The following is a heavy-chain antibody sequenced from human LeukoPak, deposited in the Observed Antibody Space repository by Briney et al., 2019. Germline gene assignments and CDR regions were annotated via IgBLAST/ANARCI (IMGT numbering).Heavy chain of an antibody. Sequence: ASVKVSCKASGYTFTGYYMHWVRQAPGQGLEWMGRINPNSGGTNYAQKFQGRVTMTRDTSISTAYMELSRLRSDDTAVYYCARDQTLQLWYFTFDYWGQGTLVTVSS. V-gene: IGHV1-2*06. D-gene: IGHD5-18*01. CDR1: GYTFTGYY. J-gene: IGHJ4*02. CDR2: INPNSGGT. CDR3: ARDQTLQLWYFTFDY.